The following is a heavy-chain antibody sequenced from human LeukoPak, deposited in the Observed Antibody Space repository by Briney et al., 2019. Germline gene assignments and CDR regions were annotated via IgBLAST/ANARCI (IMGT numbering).Heavy chain of an antibody. CDR1: GFSFNIYE. D-gene: IGHD4-17*01. V-gene: IGHV3-48*03. CDR2: IGSSGNTI. J-gene: IGHJ5*01. CDR3: AKTFGDALKNPFDS. Sequence: PGGSLRLSCAASGFSFNIYEMNWVRQAPGKGLEWVSYIGSSGNTIYYADSVKGRFTISRDNAKNSLYLQMNSLRAEDTAVYYCAKTFGDALKNPFDSWGQGTLVTVSS.